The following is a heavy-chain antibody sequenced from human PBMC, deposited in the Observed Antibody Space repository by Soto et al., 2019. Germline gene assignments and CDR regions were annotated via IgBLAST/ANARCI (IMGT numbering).Heavy chain of an antibody. Sequence: EVQLLESGGGLVQPGGSLRLSCSASGFTFSTQAMAWVRQAPGKGLEWVSALMPSGESPDYADSVKGRFTISRDHYKNTLYLQMNSLRADDAAVYYCAKDLHGRGWSFDQWGQGTVVTVSS. CDR2: LMPSGESP. CDR3: AKDLHGRGWSFDQ. CDR1: GFTFSTQA. D-gene: IGHD6-19*01. J-gene: IGHJ4*02. V-gene: IGHV3-23*01.